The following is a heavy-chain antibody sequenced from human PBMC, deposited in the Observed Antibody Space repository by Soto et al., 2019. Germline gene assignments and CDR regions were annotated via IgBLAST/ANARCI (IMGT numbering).Heavy chain of an antibody. J-gene: IGHJ4*02. CDR3: AKANEYQPLRYWDY. V-gene: IGHV3-30*18. D-gene: IGHD2-2*01. Sequence: QVQLVESGGGVVQPGRSLRLSCAASGFTFSSYGMHWVRQAPGKGLEWVAVISYDGDKKHYADSVKGRLTISRDNSKNTLFLQMNSLRAEDTAVYYCAKANEYQPLRYWDYWGQGTLVTVSS. CDR2: ISYDGDKK. CDR1: GFTFSSYG.